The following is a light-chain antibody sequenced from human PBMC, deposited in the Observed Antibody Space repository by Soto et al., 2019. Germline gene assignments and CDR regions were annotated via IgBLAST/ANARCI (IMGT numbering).Light chain of an antibody. CDR1: SSDIGAYNY. Sequence: QSVLTQPASGSGAPGQSITISCTGTSSDIGAYNYVSWYQQHPGKAPKLMIYDVNNRPSGVSNRFSGSKSGNTASLTISGLQAEDEADYFCTSYTRSSTYVFGTGTKVTVL. CDR2: DVN. CDR3: TSYTRSSTYV. V-gene: IGLV2-14*03. J-gene: IGLJ1*01.